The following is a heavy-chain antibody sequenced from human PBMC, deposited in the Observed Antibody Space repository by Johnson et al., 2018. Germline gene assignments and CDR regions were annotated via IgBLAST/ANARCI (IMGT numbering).Heavy chain of an antibody. D-gene: IGHD6-19*01. CDR1: GFTFSNYG. CDR3: AKFLGTFSGYSSGRYYYYYYGMDV. Sequence: QVQLVESGGGVVQXGRSLRLSCAASGFTFSNYGMHWVRQAPGKGLEWVAVISDDGRNKYYADSVKGRFTISRDNSKNTLYLQMNSLRAEDTAVYYCAKFLGTFSGYSSGRYYYYYYGMDVWGQGTTVTVSS. V-gene: IGHV3-30*18. J-gene: IGHJ6*02. CDR2: ISDDGRNK.